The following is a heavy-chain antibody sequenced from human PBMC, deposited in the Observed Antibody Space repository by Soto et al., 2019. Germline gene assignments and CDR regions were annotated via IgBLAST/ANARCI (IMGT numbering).Heavy chain of an antibody. Sequence: QVQLVQSGAEVKKPGASVKVSCKASGYTFTSYYMHWVRQAPGQGLEWMGIINPSGGSTSYAQKFPGRVTMTRDTSTSTVYMELSSLRSEDTAVYYCARGARYCSGGSCYSGHYYYYMDVWGKGTTVTVSS. V-gene: IGHV1-46*03. CDR2: INPSGGST. D-gene: IGHD2-15*01. CDR1: GYTFTSYY. J-gene: IGHJ6*03. CDR3: ARGARYCSGGSCYSGHYYYYMDV.